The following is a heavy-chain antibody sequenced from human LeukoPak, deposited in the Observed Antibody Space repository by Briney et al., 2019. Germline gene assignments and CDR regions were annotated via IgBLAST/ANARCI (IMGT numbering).Heavy chain of an antibody. CDR2: IWYDGSNK. Sequence: GGSLRLSCAASGFTFSTSGMHWVRQAPGKGLEWVAVIWYDGSNKHYAESVKGRFSISRDNSKSTLYLQMNSLRAEDTAVYYCARARGVSTGYRPIDYWGQGTLVTVSS. CDR1: GFTFSTSG. J-gene: IGHJ4*02. V-gene: IGHV3-33*01. CDR3: ARARGVSTGYRPIDY. D-gene: IGHD3-22*01.